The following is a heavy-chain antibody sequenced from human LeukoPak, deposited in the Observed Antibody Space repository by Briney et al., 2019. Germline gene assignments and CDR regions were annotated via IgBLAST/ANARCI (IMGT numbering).Heavy chain of an antibody. J-gene: IGHJ4*02. Sequence: SETLSLTCTVSGGSISSGDYYWSWIRQPPGKGLEWIGYIYYSGSTYYNPSLKSRVTISVDTSKNQFSLKLSSVTAADTAVYYCARVYFSGYLYYFDYWGQGTLVTVSS. CDR3: ARVYFSGYLYYFDY. CDR2: IYYSGST. V-gene: IGHV4-30-4*01. D-gene: IGHD5-12*01. CDR1: GGSISSGDYY.